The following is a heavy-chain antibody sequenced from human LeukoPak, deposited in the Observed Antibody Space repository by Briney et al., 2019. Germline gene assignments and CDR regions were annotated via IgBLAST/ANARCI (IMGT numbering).Heavy chain of an antibody. CDR2: IRSKAYGGTT. CDR1: GFTFGDYA. J-gene: IGHJ4*02. Sequence: GGSLRLSCTASGFTFGDYAMSWFRQAPGKGLEWVGFIRSKAYGGTTEYAASVKGRFTISRDDSKSIAYLQMNSLKTEDTAVYYCTKGHDSSGYYSDYWGQGTLVTVSS. V-gene: IGHV3-49*03. D-gene: IGHD3-22*01. CDR3: TKGHDSSGYYSDY.